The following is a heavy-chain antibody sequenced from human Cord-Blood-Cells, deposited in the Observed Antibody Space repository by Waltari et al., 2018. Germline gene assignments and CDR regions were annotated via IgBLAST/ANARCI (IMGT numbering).Heavy chain of an antibody. J-gene: IGHJ4*02. Sequence: QVQLVESGGGVVQPGRSLRLSCAASGFTFSSYAMHWVRQAPGKGLEWGAVKSYDGSNKYYADSVKGRFTISRDNSKNTLYLQMNSLRAEDTAVYYCARGTSSDYWGQGTLVTVSS. V-gene: IGHV3-30*04. CDR1: GFTFSSYA. CDR3: ARGTSSDY. CDR2: KSYDGSNK.